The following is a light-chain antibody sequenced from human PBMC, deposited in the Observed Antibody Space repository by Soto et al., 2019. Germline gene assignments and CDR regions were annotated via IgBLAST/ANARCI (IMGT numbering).Light chain of an antibody. V-gene: IGLV2-14*01. CDR2: EVS. J-gene: IGLJ1*01. CDR3: SSYPSSSTRYV. Sequence: QSALTQPASVSGSPGQSITISCTGTRSYVGGYNYVSWYQQHPGKSPKLMIYEVSNRPSGVSNRFSGSKSGNTASLTISGLQAEDEDDYYCSSYPSSSTRYVFGAGTKLTVL. CDR1: RSYVGGYNY.